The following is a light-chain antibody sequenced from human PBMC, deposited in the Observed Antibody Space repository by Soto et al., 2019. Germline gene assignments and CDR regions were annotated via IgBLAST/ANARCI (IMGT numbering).Light chain of an antibody. CDR1: QSVSSN. CDR3: KQYNNWPT. Sequence: DIVMTQSPATLCVSPGGRAPLSRRASQSVSSNLAWYQQKPGQAPRLLIYGASTRATGIPARFSGSGSGTEFTLTISSLQSEDFAVYYCKQYNNWPTFGQGTRRAIK. J-gene: IGKJ5*01. V-gene: IGKV3-15*01. CDR2: GAS.